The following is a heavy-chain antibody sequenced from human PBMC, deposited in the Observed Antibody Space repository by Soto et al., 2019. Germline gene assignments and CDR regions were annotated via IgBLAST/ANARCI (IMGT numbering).Heavy chain of an antibody. CDR1: GGSISSGGYY. CDR3: ARTMVRGVSFFDY. D-gene: IGHD3-10*01. V-gene: IGHV4-31*03. J-gene: IGHJ4*02. CDR2: IYYSGST. Sequence: SETLSLTCTVSGGSISSGGYYWSWIRQHPGKGLEWIGYIYYSGSTYYNPSLKSRVTISVDTSKNQFSLKLSSVTAADTAVYYCARTMVRGVSFFDYWGQGTLVTVYS.